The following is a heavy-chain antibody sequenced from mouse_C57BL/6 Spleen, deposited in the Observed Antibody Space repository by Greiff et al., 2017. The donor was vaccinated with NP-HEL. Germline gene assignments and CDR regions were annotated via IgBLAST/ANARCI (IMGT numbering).Heavy chain of an antibody. V-gene: IGHV1-85*01. Sequence: VQLQESGPELVKPGASVKLSCKASGYTFTSYDINWVKQRPGQGLEWIGWIYPRDGSTKYNEKFKGKATLTVDTSSSTAYMELLSLTSEDSAVYFCANLLGFAYWGQGTLVTVSA. CDR1: GYTFTSYD. D-gene: IGHD2-1*01. CDR2: IYPRDGST. CDR3: ANLLGFAY. J-gene: IGHJ3*01.